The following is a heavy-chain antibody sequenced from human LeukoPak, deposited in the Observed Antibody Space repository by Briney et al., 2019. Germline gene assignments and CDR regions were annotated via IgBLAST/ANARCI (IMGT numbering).Heavy chain of an antibody. CDR3: ARDHAYYGSGSVDY. J-gene: IGHJ4*02. D-gene: IGHD3-10*01. Sequence: GASVKVSCKASGYTFTGYYMHWVRQAPGQGLEWMGWINPNSGGTNYAQKFQGRVTMTRDTSISTAYMELSRLRSDDTAVYYCARDHAYYGSGSVDYWGQGTLVTVSS. V-gene: IGHV1-2*02. CDR1: GYTFTGYY. CDR2: INPNSGGT.